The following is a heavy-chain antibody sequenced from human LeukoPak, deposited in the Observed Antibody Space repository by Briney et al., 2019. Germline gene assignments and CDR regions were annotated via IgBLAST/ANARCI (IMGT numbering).Heavy chain of an antibody. Sequence: GGSLRLSCAASGFTFSSYSMNWVRQAPGKGLEWVSSISSSSSYIYYADSVKGRFTISRDNAKNSLYLQMNSLRAEDTAVYYCAREEDSSGYCDYWGQGTLVTVSS. D-gene: IGHD3-22*01. CDR1: GFTFSSYS. V-gene: IGHV3-21*01. J-gene: IGHJ4*02. CDR3: AREEDSSGYCDY. CDR2: ISSSSSYI.